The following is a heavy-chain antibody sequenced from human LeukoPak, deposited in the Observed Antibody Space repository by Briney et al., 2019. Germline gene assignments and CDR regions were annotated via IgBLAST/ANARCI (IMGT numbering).Heavy chain of an antibody. CDR2: IYSGGSI. J-gene: IGHJ4*02. CDR3: ARASLGDYGDYGWGVY. Sequence: PGGSLRLSWAAPGFPASSNSMGWVRQAPGKGLECVPVIYSGGSIYYADSVNGRFAISRDNSKNTVYLQMNSLRAEDTAVYYCARASLGDYGDYGWGVYWGQGTLVTVSS. CDR1: GFPASSNS. D-gene: IGHD4-17*01. V-gene: IGHV3-53*01.